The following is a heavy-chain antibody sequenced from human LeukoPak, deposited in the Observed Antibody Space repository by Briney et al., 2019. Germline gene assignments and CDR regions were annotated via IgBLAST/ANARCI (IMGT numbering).Heavy chain of an antibody. V-gene: IGHV4-38-2*02. CDR3: VGAPSSYESGNGYSNLGWLDP. CDR1: GYPIGLDYY. D-gene: IGHD5-24*01. J-gene: IGHJ5*02. CDR2: FHRGRI. Sequence: PSETLSLTCKVSGYPIGLDYYWVWIRQAPGRGLQWIGGFHRGRIQYNSALKSRVTISIDSSKNQFSLRMWPVTAADTAFYFCVGAPSSYESGNGYSNLGWLDPWGQGALVTVSS.